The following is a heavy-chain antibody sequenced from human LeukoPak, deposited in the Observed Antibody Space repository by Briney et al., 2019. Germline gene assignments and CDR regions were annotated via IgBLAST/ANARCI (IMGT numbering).Heavy chain of an antibody. Sequence: PGGSLRLSCTASGFTFSSYAMHWVRQDPGKGLVWVSHINGDGRNRDYAASVKGRFTISRDNAKNTLYLQMNSLRVEDSAVYYCARDGPARDYFDTWGQGTLVTVSS. CDR3: ARDGPARDYFDT. V-gene: IGHV3-74*01. J-gene: IGHJ4*02. CDR2: INGDGRNR. CDR1: GFTFSSYA.